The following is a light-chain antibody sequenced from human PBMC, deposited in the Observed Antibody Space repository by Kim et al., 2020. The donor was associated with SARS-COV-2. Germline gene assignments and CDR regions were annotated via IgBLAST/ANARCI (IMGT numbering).Light chain of an antibody. J-gene: IGLJ2*01. V-gene: IGLV3-25*03. CDR2: KDT. CDR3: QSTDSSRTSVL. CDR1: ALPKQY. Sequence: SYELTQPPSVSVSPGQTARITCSGDALPKQYAYWYQQKPGQAPVLVIYKDTERPSGIPKRFSGSSSGTTVTLTISGVQAEDEADYYCQSTDSSRTSVLFG.